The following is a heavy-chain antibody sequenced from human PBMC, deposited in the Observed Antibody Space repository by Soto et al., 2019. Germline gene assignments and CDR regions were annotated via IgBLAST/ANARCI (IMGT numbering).Heavy chain of an antibody. CDR2: IIPIFGTA. CDR1: GGTFSSYD. Sequence: SVKVSFKASGGTFSSYDISWVRQAPGQGLEWMGGIIPIFGTANYAQKFQGRVTITADESTSTAYMELSSLRSEDTAVYYCARDLNTFDYSNYLGTNWFDPWGQGTLVTVSS. V-gene: IGHV1-69*13. J-gene: IGHJ5*02. D-gene: IGHD4-4*01. CDR3: ARDLNTFDYSNYLGTNWFDP.